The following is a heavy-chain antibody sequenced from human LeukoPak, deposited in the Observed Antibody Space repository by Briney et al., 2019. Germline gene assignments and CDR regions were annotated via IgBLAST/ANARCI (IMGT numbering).Heavy chain of an antibody. CDR1: GFTFDDYA. Sequence: GGSLRLSCAASGFTFDDYAMSWVRQAPGKGLEWVSAISGSGGSTYYADSVKGRFTISRDNSKNTLYLQMNSLRAEDTAVYYCAKDLVPYSGSYYFGYWGQGTLVTVSS. CDR2: ISGSGGST. CDR3: AKDLVPYSGSYYFGY. D-gene: IGHD1-26*01. V-gene: IGHV3-23*01. J-gene: IGHJ4*02.